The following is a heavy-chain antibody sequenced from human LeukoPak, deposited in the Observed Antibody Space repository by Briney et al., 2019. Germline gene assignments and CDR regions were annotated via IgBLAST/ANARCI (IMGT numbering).Heavy chain of an antibody. Sequence: GGSLRLSCAASGFTFSSYWMSWVRQAPGKGLEWVANIKQDGSEKYYVDSVKGRFTISRDNSKNTLYLQMNSLRAEDTAVYYCAKDGYDDGGDYWGQGTLVTVSS. CDR2: IKQDGSEK. D-gene: IGHD5-12*01. J-gene: IGHJ4*02. V-gene: IGHV3-7*03. CDR1: GFTFSSYW. CDR3: AKDGYDDGGDY.